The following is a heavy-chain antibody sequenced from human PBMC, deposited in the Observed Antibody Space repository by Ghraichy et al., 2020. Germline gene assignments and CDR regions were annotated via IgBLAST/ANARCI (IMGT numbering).Heavy chain of an antibody. CDR2: ISAYNGNT. CDR1: GYTFTSYG. D-gene: IGHD6-13*01. Sequence: ASVKVSCKASGYTFTSYGISWVRQAPGQGLEWMGWISAYNGNTNYAQKLQGRVTMTTDTSTSTAYMELRSLRSDDTAVYYCARDAGPRSSSWYPWYFDYWGQGTLVTVSS. V-gene: IGHV1-18*04. CDR3: ARDAGPRSSSWYPWYFDY. J-gene: IGHJ4*02.